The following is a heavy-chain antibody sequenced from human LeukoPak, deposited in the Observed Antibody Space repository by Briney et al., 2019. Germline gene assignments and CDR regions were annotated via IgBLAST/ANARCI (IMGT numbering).Heavy chain of an antibody. CDR2: INAGIGNT. Sequence: ASVKVSCKASGYTFTSYTLHWVRQAPGQSLEWMGWINAGIGNTKYAQKFQGRVVITRDTSASTAYMDLSSLRSGDTAVYYCARDGDYGDLLFDYWGQGTLVTVSS. V-gene: IGHV1-3*01. CDR3: ARDGDYGDLLFDY. CDR1: GYTFTSYT. D-gene: IGHD4-17*01. J-gene: IGHJ4*02.